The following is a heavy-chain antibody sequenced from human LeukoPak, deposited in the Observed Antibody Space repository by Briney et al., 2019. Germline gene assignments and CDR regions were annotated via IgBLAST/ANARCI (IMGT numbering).Heavy chain of an antibody. CDR2: ISGSGSTI. V-gene: IGHV3-11*04. J-gene: IGHJ4*02. Sequence: PGGSLRLSCAASGFTFGDYYMSWIRQAPGKGLEWVSYISGSGSTISYADSVKGRFSISKDKAKNLLYMQMNSLRAEDTAVYYCARALLGEAFDYWGQGTLVTVSS. D-gene: IGHD3-16*01. CDR3: ARALLGEAFDY. CDR1: GFTFGDYY.